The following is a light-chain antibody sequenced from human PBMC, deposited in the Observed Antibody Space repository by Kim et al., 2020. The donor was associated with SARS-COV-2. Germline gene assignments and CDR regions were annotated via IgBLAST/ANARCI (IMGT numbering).Light chain of an antibody. J-gene: IGLJ2*01. V-gene: IGLV2-8*01. CDR3: SSYAGSNNLV. CDR2: EVS. Sequence: GQSVTIACTGTGSDVGGYNYVSWYQQHPSKAPQLMIYEVSKRPAGVPDRFSGSKSGNTASLTVSGLQAEDEADYYCSSYAGSNNLVFGGGTQLTVL. CDR1: GSDVGGYNY.